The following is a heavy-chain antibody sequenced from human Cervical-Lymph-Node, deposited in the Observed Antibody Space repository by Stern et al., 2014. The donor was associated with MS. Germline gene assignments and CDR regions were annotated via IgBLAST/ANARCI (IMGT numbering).Heavy chain of an antibody. D-gene: IGHD5-24*01. V-gene: IGHV4-59*01. CDR3: ARSRDAYSPLTY. CDR2: ISYNGRT. CDR1: GGSISGYD. Sequence: VQLVESGPGLVKPSETLSLTCTVSGGSISGYDCSWIRTPPGQGLDWIGHISYNGRTNYIPSLKSRVTISIDTPKNQFSLKLSSVTAADTAVYYCARSRDAYSPLTYWGQGIPVTVSS. J-gene: IGHJ4*02.